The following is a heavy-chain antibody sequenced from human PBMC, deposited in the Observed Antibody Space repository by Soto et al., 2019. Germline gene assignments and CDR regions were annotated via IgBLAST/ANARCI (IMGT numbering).Heavy chain of an antibody. CDR2: INHSGST. CDR1: GGSFSGYY. CDR3: ARTVRDSGSYLDYYYGMDV. D-gene: IGHD1-26*01. Sequence: SDTLSLTCAVYGGSFSGYYWSWIRQPPGQGLEWIGEINHSGSTNYNPSLKSRVTISVDTSKNQFSLKLSSVTAADTAVYYCARTVRDSGSYLDYYYGMDVWGQGTTVT. J-gene: IGHJ6*02. V-gene: IGHV4-34*01.